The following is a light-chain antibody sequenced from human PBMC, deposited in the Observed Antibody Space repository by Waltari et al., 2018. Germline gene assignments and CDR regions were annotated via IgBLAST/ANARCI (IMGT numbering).Light chain of an antibody. CDR2: YDN. V-gene: IGLV3-21*01. CDR1: NIESKR. J-gene: IGLJ1*01. CDR3: QVWDANTDPGV. Sequence: SYVLTQPPSVSVAPGETARITCGGNNIESKRVHWYRQRPGQAPVVVISYDNDLAAGIPERFSGSNSGNTATLTISRVEAGDEADYYCQVWDANTDPGVFGTGTEVTVL.